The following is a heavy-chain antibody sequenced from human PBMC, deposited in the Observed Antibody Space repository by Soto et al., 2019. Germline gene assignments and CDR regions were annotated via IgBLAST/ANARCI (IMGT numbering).Heavy chain of an antibody. CDR3: ARGLYYYDSSGYWGY. CDR2: IYYSGST. J-gene: IGHJ4*02. D-gene: IGHD3-22*01. CDR1: GGSVSNNNYY. V-gene: IGHV4-39*01. Sequence: SETLSLTCTVSGGSVSNNNYYWGWIRQPPGKGLEWIGDIYYSGSTYHNPSLKRRVTISVDTSKNQFSLKLRSVTAADTAVYYCARGLYYYDSSGYWGYWGQGTRVTVSS.